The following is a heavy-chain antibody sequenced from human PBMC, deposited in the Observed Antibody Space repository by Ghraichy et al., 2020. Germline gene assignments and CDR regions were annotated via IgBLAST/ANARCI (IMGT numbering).Heavy chain of an antibody. V-gene: IGHV4-61*02. CDR3: ARGKKSGYSYFGMDV. J-gene: IGHJ6*04. Sequence: SETLSLTCTVSGGSISSGNYYWNWIRQPAGKGLEWIGRIYTSGSTNYNPSLKSRVTISVDTSKNQFSLNLSSVTAADTAVFYCARGKKSGYSYFGMDVWGTGTTVTVSS. CDR1: GGSISSGNYY. D-gene: IGHD3-10*01. CDR2: IYTSGST.